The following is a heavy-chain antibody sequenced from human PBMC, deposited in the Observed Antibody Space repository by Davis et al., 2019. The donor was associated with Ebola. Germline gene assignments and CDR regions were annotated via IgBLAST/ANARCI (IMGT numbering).Heavy chain of an antibody. CDR1: GGSISLYY. CDR3: ARGGGSTYSGIGH. J-gene: IGHJ4*02. D-gene: IGHD2-21*01. CDR2: IYYSGYT. V-gene: IGHV4-59*01. Sequence: PSETLSLTCTVSGGSISLYYWTWIRQPPGKGLEWIGYIYYSGYTSYNPSLKSRLTMSVDTSKNQFSLKLSSVTAADTAVYYCARGGGSTYSGIGHWGQGTLVTVSS.